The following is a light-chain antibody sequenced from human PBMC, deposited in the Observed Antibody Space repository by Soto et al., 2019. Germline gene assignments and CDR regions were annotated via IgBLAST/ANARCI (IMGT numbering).Light chain of an antibody. CDR1: QSVNSN. CDR3: QQFNNWPLT. Sequence: EIVMTQSPATLSVSPGERATLSCRASQSVNSNFAWYQQKPSQAPRLLIYGASTRATGIPARFSGSGSGTEFTLTISSLQSEDFAVYYCQQFNNWPLTFVGGTKVEIK. V-gene: IGKV3-15*01. CDR2: GAS. J-gene: IGKJ4*01.